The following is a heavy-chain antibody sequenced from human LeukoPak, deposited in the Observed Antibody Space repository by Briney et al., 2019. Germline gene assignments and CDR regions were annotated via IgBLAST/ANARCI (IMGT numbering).Heavy chain of an antibody. J-gene: IGHJ5*02. CDR3: ARESGIAAALDL. CDR1: GFTFSSYW. CDR2: INTDGSST. V-gene: IGHV3-74*01. Sequence: PGGSLRLSCAASGFTFSSYWMRWVRHAPGKGLVWVSRINTDGSSTSYADSVKGRFTISRDNAKNTLYLQMNSLRAEDTAVYYCARESGIAAALDLWGQGTLVTVSS. D-gene: IGHD6-13*01.